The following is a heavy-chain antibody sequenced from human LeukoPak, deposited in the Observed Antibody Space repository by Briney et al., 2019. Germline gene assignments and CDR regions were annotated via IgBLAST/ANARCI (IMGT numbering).Heavy chain of an antibody. J-gene: IGHJ4*02. V-gene: IGHV1-69*04. Sequence: SVKVSCKASGGTFSSYAISWVRQAPGQGLEWMGRIIPILGIANYAQKFQGRVTITADKSTSTAYMELSGLRSEDTAVYYCARASIAVAGTDYFDYWGQGTLVTVSS. CDR1: GGTFSSYA. CDR2: IIPILGIA. CDR3: ARASIAVAGTDYFDY. D-gene: IGHD6-19*01.